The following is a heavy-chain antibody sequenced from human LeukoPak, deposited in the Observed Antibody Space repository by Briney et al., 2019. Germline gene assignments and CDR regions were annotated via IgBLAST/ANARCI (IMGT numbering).Heavy chain of an antibody. D-gene: IGHD2-15*01. V-gene: IGHV4-38-2*02. CDR1: GYSISSGYY. Sequence: PSETLSLTCTVSGYSISSGYYWSWIRQPPGKGLEWIGEINHSGSTNYNPSLKSRVTISVDTSKNQFSLKLSSVTAADTAVYYCARVPRGLFDYWGQGTLVTVSS. J-gene: IGHJ4*02. CDR3: ARVPRGLFDY. CDR2: INHSGST.